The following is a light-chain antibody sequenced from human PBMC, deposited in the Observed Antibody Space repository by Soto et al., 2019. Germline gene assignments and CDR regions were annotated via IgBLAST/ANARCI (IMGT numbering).Light chain of an antibody. Sequence: QSVLTQSPSASASLGASVKLTCTLSSGHSNYAIAWHQQQSEKGPRYLMKLNSDGSHNKGDGIPDRFSGSSSGAERYLTISSLQYEDEADYYCQTWGSGIVVFGGGTKLTVL. CDR3: QTWGSGIVV. J-gene: IGLJ2*01. CDR1: SGHSNYA. CDR2: LNSDGSH. V-gene: IGLV4-69*01.